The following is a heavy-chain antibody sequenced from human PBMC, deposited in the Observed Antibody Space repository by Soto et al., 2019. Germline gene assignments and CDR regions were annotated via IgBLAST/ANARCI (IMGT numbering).Heavy chain of an antibody. CDR3: AKNNSGYDSADYYGMDV. Sequence: PSETLSLTCTVSGGSISSYYWSWIRQPPGKGLEWIGYIYYSGRPNYNPSLKRRVTRSVDTSKNQFALKLSSVTDADTAVYYCAKNNSGYDSADYYGMDVWGQGTTVTVSS. J-gene: IGHJ6*02. D-gene: IGHD5-12*01. CDR1: GGSISSYY. CDR2: IYYSGRP. V-gene: IGHV4-59*01.